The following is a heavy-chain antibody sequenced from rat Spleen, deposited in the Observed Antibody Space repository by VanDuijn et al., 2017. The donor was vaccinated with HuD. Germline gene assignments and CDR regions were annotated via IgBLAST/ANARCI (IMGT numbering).Heavy chain of an antibody. CDR2: INKDCRTI. CDR1: GFNFNDYW. Sequence: EVKLVESGGGLVQPGRSLKLSCAASGFNFNDYWMGWVRQAPGKGLEWIGEINKDCRTIKYTPSLKDKFIISRDNAQNTLYLQMSKLGSEDTATYYCARAGYLRDWYFDFWGPGTMVTVSS. CDR3: ARAGYLRDWYFDF. J-gene: IGHJ1*01. D-gene: IGHD2-2*01. V-gene: IGHV4-2*01.